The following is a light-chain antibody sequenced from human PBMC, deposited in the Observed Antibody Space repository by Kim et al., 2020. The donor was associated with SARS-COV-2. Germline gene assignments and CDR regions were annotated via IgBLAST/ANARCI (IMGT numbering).Light chain of an antibody. CDR2: DNT. CDR1: SSNIGSNG. V-gene: IGLV1-44*01. CDR3: AAWDGSLTAWV. J-gene: IGLJ3*02. Sequence: GQRVIISCSGSSSNIGSNGVNWYQQFPGTAPKLLSYDNTQRPSGVPDRVSGSRSGTSASLAISGLQSEDEADYFCAAWDGSLTAWVFGGGTQLTVL.